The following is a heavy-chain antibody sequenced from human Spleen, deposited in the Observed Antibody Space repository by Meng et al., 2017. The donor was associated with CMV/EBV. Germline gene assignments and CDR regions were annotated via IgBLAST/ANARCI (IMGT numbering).Heavy chain of an antibody. CDR1: GFTFSNYA. CDR2: IIGSGDTT. CDR3: ARRDSGARGIDY. V-gene: IGHV3-23*01. J-gene: IGHJ4*02. Sequence: GESLKISCAASGFTFSNYAMSWVRQAPGTGLDCISAIIGSGDTTYYADSVKGRFSISRDNSKSTLYLQMDSLRAEDTAVYYCARRDSGARGIDYWGQGTLVTVSS. D-gene: IGHD1-26*01.